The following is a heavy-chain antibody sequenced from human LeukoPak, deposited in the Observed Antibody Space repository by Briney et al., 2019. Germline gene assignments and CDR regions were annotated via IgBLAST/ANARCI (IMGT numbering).Heavy chain of an antibody. CDR3: ARGPHLWFGELLPFDY. Sequence: TGGSLRFSCAASGFTFSSYAMHWVRQAPGKGLEYVSAISSNGGSTYYANSVKGRFTISRDNSKNTLYLQMGSLRAEDMAVYYCARGPHLWFGELLPFDYWGQGTLVTVSS. D-gene: IGHD3-10*01. CDR2: ISSNGGST. V-gene: IGHV3-64*01. CDR1: GFTFSSYA. J-gene: IGHJ4*02.